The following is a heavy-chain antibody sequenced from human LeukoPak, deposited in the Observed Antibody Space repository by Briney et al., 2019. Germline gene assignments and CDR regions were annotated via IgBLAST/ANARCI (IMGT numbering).Heavy chain of an antibody. J-gene: IGHJ6*03. D-gene: IGHD3-16*01. CDR3: AKLGSVGYYYYYYMDV. CDR2: ISGSGGST. V-gene: IGHV3-23*01. CDR1: GFTFSSYA. Sequence: GGSLRLSCAASGFTFSSYAMSWVRQAPGKGLEWVSAISGSGGSTYYADSVKGRFTISRDNSKNTLYLQMNSLRAEDTAVYYCAKLGSVGYYYYYYMDVWGKGTTVTVSS.